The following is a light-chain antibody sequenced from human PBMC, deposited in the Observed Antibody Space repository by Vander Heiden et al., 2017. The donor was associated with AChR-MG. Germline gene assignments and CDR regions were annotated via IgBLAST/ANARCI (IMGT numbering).Light chain of an antibody. CDR1: QSVSSI. CDR3: QQYNNWPGT. Sequence: EIVMTQSPATLSVSPGERATLSCRASQSVSSILAWYQQKPGQAPRLLIYGASTRATGIPARFSGSGSGTEFTLTISSLQSEDFAVYYCQQYNNWPGTFGQGTKLEIK. V-gene: IGKV3-15*01. CDR2: GAS. J-gene: IGKJ2*01.